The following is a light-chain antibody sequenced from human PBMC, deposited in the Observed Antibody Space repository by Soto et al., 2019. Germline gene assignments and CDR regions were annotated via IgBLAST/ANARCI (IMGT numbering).Light chain of an antibody. V-gene: IGKV3-15*01. CDR3: QQYNYWPPLT. Sequence: EIVMTQSPATVSVSPGERATLSCRASQSISSNLAWYQQKPGQAPRLLIYGASTRATGIPARFSGSGSGTEFTLTINSLQSEDFAVYYCQQYNYWPPLTFGGGTKVESK. J-gene: IGKJ4*01. CDR2: GAS. CDR1: QSISSN.